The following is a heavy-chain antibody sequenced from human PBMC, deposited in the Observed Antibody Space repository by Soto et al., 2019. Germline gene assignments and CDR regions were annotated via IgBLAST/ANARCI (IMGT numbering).Heavy chain of an antibody. V-gene: IGHV4-34*01. CDR2: INHVGGT. CDR3: ASGVRSGHLLGYFDY. J-gene: IGHJ4*02. CDR1: GGFLSESY. Sequence: KTSETLSLTCAVYGGFLSESYWTWIRQPPGKGLEWIGEINHVGGTNYNPSLKSRVTMSVDTSQNQFSLRLISVTVADTAVYYCASGVRSGHLLGYFDYWGQGTLVTVSS.